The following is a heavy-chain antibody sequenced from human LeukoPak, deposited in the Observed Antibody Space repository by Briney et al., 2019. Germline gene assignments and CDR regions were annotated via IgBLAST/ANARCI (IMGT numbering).Heavy chain of an antibody. V-gene: IGHV1-8*01. D-gene: IGHD3-3*01. J-gene: IGHJ4*02. CDR1: GYTFTSYD. CDR2: MNPNSGNT. CDR3: ARASRTLLRFLEWLAGYYFDY. Sequence: ASVKVSCKASGYTFTSYDINWVRQATGQGLEWMGWMNPNSGNTGYAQKFQGRVTMTRITSISTAYMELSSLRSEDTAVYYCARASRTLLRFLEWLAGYYFDYWGQGTLVTVSS.